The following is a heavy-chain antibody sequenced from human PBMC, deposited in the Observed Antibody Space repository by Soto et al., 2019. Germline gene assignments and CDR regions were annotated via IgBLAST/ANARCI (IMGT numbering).Heavy chain of an antibody. CDR3: ARLPHYGDYVDWFDP. V-gene: IGHV3-7*01. J-gene: IGHJ5*02. CDR1: GFTFSSYW. CDR2: IKQDGSEK. D-gene: IGHD4-17*01. Sequence: EVQLVESGGGLVQPGGSLRLSCAASGFTFSSYWMSWVRQAPGKGLEWVANIKQDGSEKYYVDFVKGRFTISRDNAKNSLYLQMNSLRAEDTAVYYCARLPHYGDYVDWFDPWGQGTLVTVSS.